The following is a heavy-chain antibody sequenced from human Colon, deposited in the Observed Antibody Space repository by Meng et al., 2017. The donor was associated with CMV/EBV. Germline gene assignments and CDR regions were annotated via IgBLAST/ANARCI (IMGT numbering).Heavy chain of an antibody. Sequence: QVHLTQQGAEMRDPGASLKVSGKASGYPFTGYLIHWVRQAPGQGLEWMGWINPYSGDTIYAQKFEVGVTMTRDASITTAYLELSSLKSDDTAVYYCGTFGGDFDYWGQGTLVTVSS. D-gene: IGHD3-3*01. V-gene: IGHV1-2*02. CDR2: INPYSGDT. CDR3: GTFGGDFDY. J-gene: IGHJ4*02. CDR1: GYPFTGYL.